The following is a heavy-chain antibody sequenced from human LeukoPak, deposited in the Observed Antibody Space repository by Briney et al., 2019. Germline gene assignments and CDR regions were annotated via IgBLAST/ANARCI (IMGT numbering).Heavy chain of an antibody. J-gene: IGHJ4*02. V-gene: IGHV3-23*01. CDR2: VRASGVGT. Sequence: GGSLRLSCAASGFTFSDHVMSWVRQAPGKGLEWVSSVRASGVGTHYAVSVKGRFTISRDNSKNTLYLQMNSLRVEDTAVYYCASFGRAYAWEYYSAYWGQGTLVTVSS. D-gene: IGHD1-26*01. CDR1: GFTFSDHV. CDR3: ASFGRAYAWEYYSAY.